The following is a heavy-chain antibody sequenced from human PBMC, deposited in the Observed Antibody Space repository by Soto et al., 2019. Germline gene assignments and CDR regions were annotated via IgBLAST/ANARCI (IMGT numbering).Heavy chain of an antibody. Sequence: GGSLRLSCTASGFTFGDYAMSWFRQAPGKGLEWVGFIRSKAYGGTTEYAASVKGRFTISRDDSKSIAHLQMNSLKTEDTAVYYCTRDLYSSGWYNRGRDAFDIWGQGTMVTVSS. V-gene: IGHV3-49*03. CDR1: GFTFGDYA. J-gene: IGHJ3*02. D-gene: IGHD6-19*01. CDR2: IRSKAYGGTT. CDR3: TRDLYSSGWYNRGRDAFDI.